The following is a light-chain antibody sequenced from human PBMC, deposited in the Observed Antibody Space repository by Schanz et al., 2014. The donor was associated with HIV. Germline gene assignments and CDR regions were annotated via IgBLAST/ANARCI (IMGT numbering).Light chain of an antibody. J-gene: IGKJ1*01. V-gene: IGKV3-20*01. Sequence: EIVLTQSPGTLSLSPGERATLSCRASQSISSSYLAWYQQKPGQAPRLLIYGASSRATGIPDSFSGSGSGTDFTLTISRLEPDDFAVYYCQQYGNLPRTFGQGTKVEVK. CDR3: QQYGNLPRT. CDR1: QSISSSY. CDR2: GAS.